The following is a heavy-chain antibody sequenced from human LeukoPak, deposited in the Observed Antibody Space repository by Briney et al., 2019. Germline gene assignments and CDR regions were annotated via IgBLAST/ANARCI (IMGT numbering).Heavy chain of an antibody. V-gene: IGHV3-23*01. D-gene: IGHD2-2*01. CDR1: GFTFSSYA. CDR2: ISGSGGTT. Sequence: GGSLRLSCAASGFTFSSYAMSWVRQAPGKGLEWVSVISGSGGTTYYADSVKGRFTISRDNSKNTLYLQMNSLRAEDTAVYYCAKWSVVVPAAHLYYFDYWGQGTLVTVSS. J-gene: IGHJ4*02. CDR3: AKWSVVVPAAHLYYFDY.